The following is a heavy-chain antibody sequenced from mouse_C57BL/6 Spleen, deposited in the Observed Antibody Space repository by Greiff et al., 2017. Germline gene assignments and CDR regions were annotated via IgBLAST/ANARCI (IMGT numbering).Heavy chain of an antibody. CDR1: GFSLTSYG. CDR3: AKNLSYDYDGMDY. J-gene: IGHJ4*01. CDR2: IWSGGST. V-gene: IGHV2-4*01. Sequence: VKLQESGPGLVQPSQSLSITCTVSGFSLTSYGVHWVRQPPGTGLEWLGVIWSGGSTDYNAAFISRLSISKDNSKSQVFFKMNSLQADDTAIYYCAKNLSYDYDGMDYWGQGTSVTVSS. D-gene: IGHD2-4*01.